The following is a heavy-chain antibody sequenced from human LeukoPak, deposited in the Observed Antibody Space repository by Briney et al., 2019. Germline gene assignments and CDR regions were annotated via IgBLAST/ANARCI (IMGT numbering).Heavy chain of an antibody. CDR1: GYTFRRFW. Sequence: GESLKISCMGSGYTFRRFWIAWVRQKPDKGLEWMGLFYPGDSEARYTPSFQGQVTMSADKSISTAYLQWSSLQASDTAIYICARQWERTGGSCYPNYFDSWGQGTLVTVPS. J-gene: IGHJ4*02. V-gene: IGHV5-51*01. CDR3: ARQWERTGGSCYPNYFDS. D-gene: IGHD2-15*01. CDR2: FYPGDSEA.